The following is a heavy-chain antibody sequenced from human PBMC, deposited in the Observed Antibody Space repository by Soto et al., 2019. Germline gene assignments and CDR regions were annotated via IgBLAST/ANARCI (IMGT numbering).Heavy chain of an antibody. V-gene: IGHV1-2*04. CDR2: INPNSGGT. D-gene: IGHD6-13*01. CDR1: GYTFTGYY. J-gene: IGHJ3*02. Sequence: ASVKVSCKASGYTFTGYYMHWVRQAPGQGLEWMGWINPNSGGTNYAQKFQGWVTITRDTSISTAYMELSKLRSDDTAVYYCAKTAQQLALDAFDIWGQGTMVTVSS. CDR3: AKTAQQLALDAFDI.